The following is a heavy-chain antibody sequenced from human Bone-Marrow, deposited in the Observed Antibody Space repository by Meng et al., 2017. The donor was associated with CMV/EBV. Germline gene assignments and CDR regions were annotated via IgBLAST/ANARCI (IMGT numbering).Heavy chain of an antibody. J-gene: IGHJ4*02. CDR3: TTDTSGYDY. CDR2: IKSKTDGGTI. Sequence: GESLKISCAASGFTFSSYAMHWVRQAPGKGLEWVGRIKSKTDGGTIDYAAPVKARFTISRDDSKNTLYVQMNSLKTEDTAVYYCTTDTSGYDYWGQGTRVTFSS. CDR1: GFTFSSYA. V-gene: IGHV3-15*01. D-gene: IGHD3-22*01.